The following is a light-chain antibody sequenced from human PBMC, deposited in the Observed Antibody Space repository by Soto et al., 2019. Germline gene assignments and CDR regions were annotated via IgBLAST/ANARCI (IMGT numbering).Light chain of an antibody. CDR1: SSDVGIYNY. Sequence: QSVLTQPASVSGSPGQSITISCTGTSSDVGIYNYVSWYQQHPDKAPKLMIYEVSNRPSGVSNRFSGSKSGNTASLTISGLQADDEADYYCSSYTSTTPVVFGGGTKLTVL. CDR2: EVS. CDR3: SSYTSTTPVV. V-gene: IGLV2-14*01. J-gene: IGLJ2*01.